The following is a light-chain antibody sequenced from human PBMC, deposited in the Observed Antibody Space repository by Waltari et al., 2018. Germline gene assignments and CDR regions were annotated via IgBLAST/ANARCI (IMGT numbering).Light chain of an antibody. CDR1: QSLLHRNGYNY. CDR2: AAS. J-gene: IGKJ1*01. Sequence: MTQSPLSLPVTPGEPASISCRSSQSLLHRNGYNYLDWYQQKPGKGPKLLIYAASTLQSGVPSRFSGSGSGTDFTFTISSLQLEDFATYYCQQSYDTPRTFGQGTKVEVK. V-gene: IGKV1-39*01. CDR3: QQSYDTPRT.